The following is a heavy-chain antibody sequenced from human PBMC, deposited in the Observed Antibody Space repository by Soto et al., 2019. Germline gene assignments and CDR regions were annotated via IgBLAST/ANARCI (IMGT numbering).Heavy chain of an antibody. CDR2: ISSSSSYI. V-gene: IGHV3-21*01. J-gene: IGHJ6*02. CDR1: GFTFSSYS. D-gene: IGHD6-19*01. CDR3: ASSGWLNNNYYYGMEV. Sequence: GGSLRLSCAASGFTFSSYSMNWVRQAPGKGLEWVSSISSSSSYIYYADSVNGRFTISRDNAKNSLYLQMNSLRAEDTAVYYCASSGWLNNNYYYGMEVWGQGTTVTVSS.